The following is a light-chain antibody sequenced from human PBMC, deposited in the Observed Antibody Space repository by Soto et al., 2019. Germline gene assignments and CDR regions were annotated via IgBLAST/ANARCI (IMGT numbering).Light chain of an antibody. J-gene: IGKJ1*01. CDR3: QQYGLYWS. CDR1: QGISSW. V-gene: IGKV1-5*01. CDR2: DAS. Sequence: DIQMTQSPSTLSASVGDRVTITCRASQGISSWLAWYQQKPGRAPNLLISDASSLESGVPSRFSGSGSGTEFTLTISSLQPDDFATYYCQQYGLYWSFGQGTKVEIK.